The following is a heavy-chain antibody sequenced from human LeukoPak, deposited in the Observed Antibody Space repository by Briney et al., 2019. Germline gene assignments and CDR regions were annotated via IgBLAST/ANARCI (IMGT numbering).Heavy chain of an antibody. CDR3: ARRVDYYYYMDV. D-gene: IGHD2-15*01. J-gene: IGHJ6*03. Sequence: SETLSLTCTVSSGSISRYYWSWIRQPPGKGLDWIGYIYYTGSTYYNPSLKSRVTISVDTSKNQFSLKLNSVTAADTAVYYCARRVDYYYYMDVWGKGTTVTVSS. CDR2: IYYTGST. CDR1: SGSISRYY. V-gene: IGHV4-59*01.